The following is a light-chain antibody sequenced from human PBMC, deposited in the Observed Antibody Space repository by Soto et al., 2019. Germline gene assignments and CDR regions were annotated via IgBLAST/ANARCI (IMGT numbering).Light chain of an antibody. V-gene: IGLV2-14*03. CDR1: SSDVGRYKF. J-gene: IGLJ3*02. Sequence: QSALTQPASVSGSPGQSITISCTGTSSDVGRYKFVSWYQQHPDKAPKLMIYEVSNRPPGVSDRFSGSKSGKTASLTISGLQAQDESDYYCSSYTSNSTWVFGGGTKLTVL. CDR2: EVS. CDR3: SSYTSNSTWV.